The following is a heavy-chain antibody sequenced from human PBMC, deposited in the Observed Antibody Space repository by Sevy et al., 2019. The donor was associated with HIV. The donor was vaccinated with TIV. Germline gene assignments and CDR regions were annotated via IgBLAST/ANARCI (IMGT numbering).Heavy chain of an antibody. V-gene: IGHV3-30*18. D-gene: IGHD6-19*01. J-gene: IGHJ4*02. CDR3: AKDSIIDVAGPEEAIDF. CDR1: GFTFNTYA. CDR2: IAYDGSNM. Sequence: GGSLRLSCAPSGFTFNTYAMHWVRQAPGKVLEWVAVIAYDGSNMYYGDSVKGRFTSSRDNPKHTLYLQMNSLTAADTAVYYCAKDSIIDVAGPEEAIDFWGQGTLVTVSS.